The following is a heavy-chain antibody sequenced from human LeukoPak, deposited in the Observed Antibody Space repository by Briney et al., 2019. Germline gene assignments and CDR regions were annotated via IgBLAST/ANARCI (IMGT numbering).Heavy chain of an antibody. D-gene: IGHD6-6*01. Sequence: GGSLRLSCAASGLTFSSYAMSWVRQAPGKGLEWVSAISAGGGTTYYADSVKGRFTISRDNSKNTLYLQMNSLRAEDTAVYYCAKDPVAARPNYFDYWGQGTLVTVSS. V-gene: IGHV3-23*01. CDR3: AKDPVAARPNYFDY. CDR2: ISAGGGTT. J-gene: IGHJ4*02. CDR1: GLTFSSYA.